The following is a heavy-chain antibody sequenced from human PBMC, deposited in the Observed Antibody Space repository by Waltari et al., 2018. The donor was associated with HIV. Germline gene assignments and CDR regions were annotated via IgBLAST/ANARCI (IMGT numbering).Heavy chain of an antibody. V-gene: IGHV4-39*07. CDR3: ASLSGSYSPAYYYYYGMDV. CDR2: IYYSGST. Sequence: QLQLQESGPGLVKPSETLSLTCTVSGGSISSSSYYWGWIRQPPGTGLEWIGSIYYSGSTYYNPSLKSRVTISVDTSKNQFSLKLSSVTAADTAVYYCASLSGSYSPAYYYYYGMDVWGQGTTVTVSS. D-gene: IGHD1-26*01. J-gene: IGHJ6*02. CDR1: GGSISSSSYY.